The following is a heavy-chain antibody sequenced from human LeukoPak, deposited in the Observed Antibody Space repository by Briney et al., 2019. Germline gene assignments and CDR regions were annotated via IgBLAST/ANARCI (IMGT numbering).Heavy chain of an antibody. CDR3: AREGEFWSGYFPDYYYGMDV. D-gene: IGHD3-3*01. J-gene: IGHJ6*02. V-gene: IGHV3-7*01. Sequence: GGSLRLSCAASGFTFSSYWMSWVRQAPGKGLEWVANIKQDGSEKYYVDSVKGRFTISRDNVKNSLYLQMNSLRAEDTAVYYCAREGEFWSGYFPDYYYGMDVWGQGTTVTVSS. CDR1: GFTFSSYW. CDR2: IKQDGSEK.